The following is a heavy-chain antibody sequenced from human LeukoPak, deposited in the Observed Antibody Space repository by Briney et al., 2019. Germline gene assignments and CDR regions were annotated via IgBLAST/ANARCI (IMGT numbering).Heavy chain of an antibody. CDR2: IYYSGST. CDR3: ARGRYYDFWSGYWVYDAFDI. CDR1: GGSISSSNW. V-gene: IGHV4-61*01. D-gene: IGHD3-3*01. J-gene: IGHJ3*02. Sequence: PSGTLSLTCAVSGGSISSSNWWSWIRQPPGKGLEWIGYIYYSGSTNYNPSLKSRVTISVDTSKNQFSLKLSSVTAADTAVYYCARGRYYDFWSGYWVYDAFDIWGQGTMVTVSS.